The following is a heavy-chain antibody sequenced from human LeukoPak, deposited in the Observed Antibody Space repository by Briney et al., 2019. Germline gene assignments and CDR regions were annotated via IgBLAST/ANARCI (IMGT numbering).Heavy chain of an antibody. D-gene: IGHD3-3*01. J-gene: IGHJ5*02. CDR1: GGSISSSSYY. CDR3: ARRPAGNDFWSGTHRNNWFDP. Sequence: PSETLSLTCTVSGGSISSSSYYWGWIRQPPGKGLEWIGSIYYSGSTNYNPSLKSRVTISVDTSKNQFSLKLSSVTAADTAVYYCARRPAGNDFWSGTHRNNWFDPWGQGTLVTVSS. V-gene: IGHV4-39*07. CDR2: IYYSGST.